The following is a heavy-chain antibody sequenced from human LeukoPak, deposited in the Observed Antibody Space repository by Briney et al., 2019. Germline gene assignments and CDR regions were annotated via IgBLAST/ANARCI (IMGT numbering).Heavy chain of an antibody. CDR3: ARSVGYRAFDY. J-gene: IGHJ4*02. V-gene: IGHV3-30-3*01. Sequence: PGGSLRLSCAASGFTLSSYAMHWVRQAPGKGLEWVAVISYDGSNKYYADSVKGRFTISRDNSKNTLYLQMNSLRAEDTAVYYCARSVGYRAFDYWGQGTLVTVSS. CDR2: ISYDGSNK. D-gene: IGHD5-12*01. CDR1: GFTLSSYA.